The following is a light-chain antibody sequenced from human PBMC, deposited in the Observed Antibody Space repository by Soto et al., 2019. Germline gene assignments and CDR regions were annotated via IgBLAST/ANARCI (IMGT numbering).Light chain of an antibody. CDR3: QQRSNWPPT. V-gene: IGKV3-11*01. Sequence: EIVLTQSPGTLSLSPGERATLSCRASQSVSYYLAWYQQKPGQAPRLLIYDASSRATGVPDRFSGSGSGTDFTLTISSLEPEDFAVYYCQQRSNWPPTFGGGTKVDIK. J-gene: IGKJ4*01. CDR1: QSVSYY. CDR2: DAS.